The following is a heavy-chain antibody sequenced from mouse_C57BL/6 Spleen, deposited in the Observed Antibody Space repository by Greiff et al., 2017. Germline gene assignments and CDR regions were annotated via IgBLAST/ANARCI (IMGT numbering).Heavy chain of an antibody. Sequence: EVQLQESGPGLVKPSQSLSLTCSVTGYSIPSGYYWNWIRQYPGNNLEWMGYISYDGSNNYNPSLKNRISITRDTSRNLLFLKLNSVTTEDTATYYCARGGGYWGQGTTLTVSS. J-gene: IGHJ2*01. CDR2: ISYDGSN. V-gene: IGHV3-6*01. D-gene: IGHD1-1*02. CDR1: GYSIPSGYY. CDR3: ARGGGY.